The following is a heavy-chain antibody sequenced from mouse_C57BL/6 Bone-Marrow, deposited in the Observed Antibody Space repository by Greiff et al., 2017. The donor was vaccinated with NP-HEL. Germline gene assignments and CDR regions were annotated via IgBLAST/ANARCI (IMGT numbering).Heavy chain of an antibody. J-gene: IGHJ4*01. Sequence: EVKLVESGEGLVKPGGSLKLSCAASGFTFSSYAMSWVRQTPEKRLEWVAYISSGGDYIYYADTVKGRFTISRDNARNTLYLQMSSLKSEDTAMYYCTREDYDYDVGYYYAMDDWGQGTSVTVSS. CDR1: GFTFSSYA. D-gene: IGHD2-4*01. V-gene: IGHV5-9-1*02. CDR3: TREDYDYDVGYYYAMDD. CDR2: ISSGGDYI.